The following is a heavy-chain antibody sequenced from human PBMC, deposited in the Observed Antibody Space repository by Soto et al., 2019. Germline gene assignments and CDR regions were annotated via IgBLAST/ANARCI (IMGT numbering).Heavy chain of an antibody. CDR1: GFTFSSYS. D-gene: IGHD1-7*01. V-gene: IGHV3-21*01. CDR3: ARAGYNWNYKGDY. J-gene: IGHJ4*02. CDR2: ISSSSSYI. Sequence: EVQLVESGGGLVKPGGSLRLSCAASGFTFSSYSMNWVRQAPGKGLEWVSSISSSSSYIYYADSVKGRFTISRDNAKNSLYLQMNSLRDDDTAVYYCARAGYNWNYKGDYWGQGTLVTVSS.